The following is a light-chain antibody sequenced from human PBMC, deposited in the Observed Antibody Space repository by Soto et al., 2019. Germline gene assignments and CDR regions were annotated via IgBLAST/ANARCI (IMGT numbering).Light chain of an antibody. CDR1: SSNIGSKT. CDR2: SNN. Sequence: QPVLTQPPSASGTPGQRVTISCSGSSSNIGSKTVNWYQQLPGTAPKLLIQSNNQRPSGVPDRFSGSKSGTSASLAISGLHSEDEADYYCAAWDDSLNGWVFGGGTKLTAL. V-gene: IGLV1-44*01. CDR3: AAWDDSLNGWV. J-gene: IGLJ3*02.